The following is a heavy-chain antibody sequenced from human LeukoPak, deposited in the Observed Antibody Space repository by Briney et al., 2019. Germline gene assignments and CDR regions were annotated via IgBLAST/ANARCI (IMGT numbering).Heavy chain of an antibody. CDR1: GYTFTSNY. Sequence: ASVKVSCKASGYTFTSNYIHWVRQAPGQGLEWMGMIYPRDGSTSYAQKFQGRVTVTRDTSTSTVHMELSGLRSEDTAVYYCARDNSRVGATMLYYYGMDVWGQGTTVTVSS. CDR2: IYPRDGST. CDR3: ARDNSRVGATMLYYYGMDV. D-gene: IGHD1-26*01. J-gene: IGHJ6*02. V-gene: IGHV1-46*01.